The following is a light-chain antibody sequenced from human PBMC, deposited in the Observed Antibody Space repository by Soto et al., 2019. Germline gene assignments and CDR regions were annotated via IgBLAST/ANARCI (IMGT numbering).Light chain of an antibody. CDR3: QQYNSYSRT. J-gene: IGKJ1*01. V-gene: IGKV1-5*01. Sequence: DIQVTQSPPTLSASVGDRVTITCRASQTISTWMAWYQQKPGKAPKLLVYDASTLQSGVASRFSGSGSGTEFTLIISGLQPDDFATYYCQQYNSYSRTFGQGTKVDIK. CDR2: DAS. CDR1: QTISTW.